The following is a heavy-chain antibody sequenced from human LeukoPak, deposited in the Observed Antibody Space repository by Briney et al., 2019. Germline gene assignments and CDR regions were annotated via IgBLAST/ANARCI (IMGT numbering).Heavy chain of an antibody. V-gene: IGHV4-4*07. CDR3: ARGPLGGWLQFDGVAGAHWFDP. CDR2: IYTSGST. D-gene: IGHD5-24*01. Sequence: PSETLSLTCTVSGGSISSYYWSWIRQPAGKGLEWIGRIYTSGSTNYNPSLKSRVTMSVDTSKNQFSLKLSSVTAADTAVYYCARGPLGGWLQFDGVAGAHWFDPWGQGTLVTVSS. J-gene: IGHJ5*02. CDR1: GGSISSYY.